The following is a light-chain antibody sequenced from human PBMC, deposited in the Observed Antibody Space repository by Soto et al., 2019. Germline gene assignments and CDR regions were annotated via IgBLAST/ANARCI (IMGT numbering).Light chain of an antibody. CDR1: QSISIW. Sequence: IKVSYSASTLPASVCDRATIPRRASQSISIWLAWYQQKPGKAPKLLIYDASSLESGVPSRFSGSGSGTEFTLTISSLQPDDFATYYCQQYNNYPLTFGQGTLLDIK. V-gene: IGKV1-5*01. CDR2: DAS. CDR3: QQYNNYPLT. J-gene: IGKJ5*01.